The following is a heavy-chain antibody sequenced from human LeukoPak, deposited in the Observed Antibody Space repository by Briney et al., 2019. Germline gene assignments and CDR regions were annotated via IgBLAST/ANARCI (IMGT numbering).Heavy chain of an antibody. CDR1: GYTFTSYG. CDR3: ARGTEDIVVVELDY. D-gene: IGHD2-15*01. V-gene: IGHV1-18*01. Sequence: GASVKVSCKASGYTFTSYGIGWVRQAPGQGLEWMGWISAYNGNTNYAQKLQGRVTMTTDTSTSTAYVELRSLRSDDTAVYYCARGTEDIVVVELDYWGQGTLVTVSS. J-gene: IGHJ4*02. CDR2: ISAYNGNT.